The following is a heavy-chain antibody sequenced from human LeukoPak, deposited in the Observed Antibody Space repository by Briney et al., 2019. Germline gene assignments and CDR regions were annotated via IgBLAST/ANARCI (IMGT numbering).Heavy chain of an antibody. CDR1: GGSISSSSYY. J-gene: IGHJ4*02. V-gene: IGHV4-39*01. Sequence: SETLSLTCTVSGGSISSSSYYWGWIRQPPGKGLEWIGSIYYSGSTYYNPSLKSRVTISVDTSKNQFSLKLSSVTAADTAVYYCARVLGYCSGGSCYHFDYWGQGTLSPSPQ. D-gene: IGHD2-15*01. CDR2: IYYSGST. CDR3: ARVLGYCSGGSCYHFDY.